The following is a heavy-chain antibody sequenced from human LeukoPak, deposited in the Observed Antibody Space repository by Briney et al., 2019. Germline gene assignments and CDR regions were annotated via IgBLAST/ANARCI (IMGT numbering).Heavy chain of an antibody. CDR1: GFTFSSYS. Sequence: PGGSLRLSCAASGFTFSSYSMNWVRQAPGKGLEWVSSISSSSSYIYYADSVKGRFTISRDNAKNSLYLQMNSLRAEDAAVYYCARDLPGSLVRGVIITWGYYYYGMDVWGQGTTVTVSS. CDR3: ARDLPGSLVRGVIITWGYYYYGMDV. CDR2: ISSSSSYI. J-gene: IGHJ6*02. V-gene: IGHV3-21*01. D-gene: IGHD3-10*01.